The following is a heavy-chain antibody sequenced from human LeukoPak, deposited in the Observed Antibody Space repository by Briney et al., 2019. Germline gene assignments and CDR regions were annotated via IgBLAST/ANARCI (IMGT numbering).Heavy chain of an antibody. CDR1: GFTVSSNY. Sequence: PGGSLRLSCAASGFTVSSNYMSWVRQAPGKGLEWVSVIYSGGSTYYADSVKGRFTISRDNSKNMLYLQMNSLRAEDTAVYYCASCSSTSREYYHYYYGMDVWGKGTTVTVSS. CDR3: ASCSSTSREYYHYYYGMDV. J-gene: IGHJ6*04. V-gene: IGHV3-53*01. D-gene: IGHD2-2*01. CDR2: IYSGGST.